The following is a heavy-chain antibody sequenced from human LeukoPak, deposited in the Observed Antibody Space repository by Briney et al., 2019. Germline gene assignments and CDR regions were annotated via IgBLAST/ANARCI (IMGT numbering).Heavy chain of an antibody. CDR2: IKAKAHGGTI. CDR3: TTGCSSTSCYSNWFDP. J-gene: IGHJ5*02. Sequence: GSLRLSCAASGFTFINAWMAWVRQAPGKGLEWVGRIKAKAHGGTIEYAAPVKGRFTISRDDSKNTLYLQMNSLKTEDTAVYYCTTGCSSTSCYSNWFDPWGQGTLVTVSS. D-gene: IGHD2-2*01. CDR1: GFTFINAW. V-gene: IGHV3-15*01.